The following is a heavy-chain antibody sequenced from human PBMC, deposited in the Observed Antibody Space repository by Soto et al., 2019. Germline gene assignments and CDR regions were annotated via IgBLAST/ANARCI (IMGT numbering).Heavy chain of an antibody. CDR2: MNPNSANT. CDR1: GYTFTSYD. D-gene: IGHD1-26*01. J-gene: IGHJ3*02. V-gene: IGHV1-8*01. CDR3: ARERSSGAFDI. Sequence: QVQLVQSGAEVKKPGASVKVSCKTSGYTFTSYDINWVRQATGQGLEWMGWMNPNSANTDYAQKFQGRVTMTRNTSMITGYTELSSLRSEDTAVYYCARERSSGAFDIWGQGTMVTVSS.